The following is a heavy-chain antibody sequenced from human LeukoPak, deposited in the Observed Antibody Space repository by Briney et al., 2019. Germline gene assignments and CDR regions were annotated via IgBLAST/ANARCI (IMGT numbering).Heavy chain of an antibody. V-gene: IGHV3-21*04. CDR2: ISSSSSYF. D-gene: IGHD1-26*01. CDR3: ARGNGNYYWTFDY. Sequence: GGSLRLSCAASGFTFRSSNLNWVRQAPGKGLEWVSSISSSSSYFFYADSVKGRFTISRDNAKNLLYLQMNSLRVEDTAVYYCARGNGNYYWTFDYWGQGTLVTVST. J-gene: IGHJ4*02. CDR1: GFTFRSSN.